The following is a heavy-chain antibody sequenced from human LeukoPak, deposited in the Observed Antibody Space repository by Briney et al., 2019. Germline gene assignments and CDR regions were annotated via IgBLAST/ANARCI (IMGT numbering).Heavy chain of an antibody. CDR2: IWYDGSNK. CDR1: GFNFRSHV. CDR3: AKDLRILTGYDY. D-gene: IGHD3-9*01. J-gene: IGHJ4*02. Sequence: GRSLRLSCGASGFNFRSHVMHWVRQAPGKGLEWVGIIWYDGSNKYYADSVKGRFTISRDNSKNTLYLQMDSLRAEDTAVYYCAKDLRILTGYDYWGQGTLVTVSS. V-gene: IGHV3-33*06.